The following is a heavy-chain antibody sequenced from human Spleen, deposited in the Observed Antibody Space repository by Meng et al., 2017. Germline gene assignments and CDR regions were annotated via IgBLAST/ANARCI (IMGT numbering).Heavy chain of an antibody. CDR3: ATQHSSSWYGLNYFDH. D-gene: IGHD6-13*01. V-gene: IGHV3-23*01. Sequence: GESLKISCAASGFTFSSNAMTWVRQAPGKGLEWVSGLDCSGGNIHYADSVKGRFTISRDNSKNTLYLQMNSLRAEDTAVYYCATQHSSSWYGLNYFDHWGQGTLVTVSS. CDR1: GFTFSSNA. CDR2: LDCSGGNI. J-gene: IGHJ4*02.